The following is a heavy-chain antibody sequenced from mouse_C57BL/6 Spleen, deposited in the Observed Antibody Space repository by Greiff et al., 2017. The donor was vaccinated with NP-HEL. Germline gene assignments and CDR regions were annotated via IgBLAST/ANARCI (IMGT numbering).Heavy chain of an antibody. CDR1: GYTFTSYW. J-gene: IGHJ4*01. CDR3: ARVTPMDY. D-gene: IGHD2-12*01. V-gene: IGHV1-59*01. Sequence: QVQLQQSGAELVRPGTSVKLSCKASGYTFTSYWMHWVKQRPGQGLEWIGVIDPSDSYTNYNQKFKGKATLTVDTSSSTAYMQLSSLTSEDSAVYYCARVTPMDYWGQGTSVTVSS. CDR2: IDPSDSYT.